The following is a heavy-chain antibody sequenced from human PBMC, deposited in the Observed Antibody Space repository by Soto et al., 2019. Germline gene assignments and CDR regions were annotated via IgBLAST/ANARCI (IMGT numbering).Heavy chain of an antibody. D-gene: IGHD3-16*01. CDR1: GGSVSNSAYY. CDR3: AGDWFDP. CDR2: VFHTGDT. Sequence: QLHLQESGPGLVKPSETLSLTCTVSGGSVSNSAYYWGWIRQPPGKGLEWIGSVFHTGDTYYKPSLKSRVTISIDRSKNQFSLSLTSVTAADTAMYYCAGDWFDPLGQGTLVIVSS. V-gene: IGHV4-39*01. J-gene: IGHJ5*02.